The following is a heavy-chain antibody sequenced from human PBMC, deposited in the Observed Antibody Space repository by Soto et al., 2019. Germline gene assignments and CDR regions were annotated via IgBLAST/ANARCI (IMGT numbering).Heavy chain of an antibody. CDR1: GGSISSSSYY. D-gene: IGHD3-16*02. J-gene: IGHJ4*02. CDR2: IYYSGST. CDR3: ASRHWGSYSYTAPFDY. V-gene: IGHV4-39*01. Sequence: QLQLQESGPGLVKPSETLSLTCTVSGGSISSSSYYWGWIRQPPGKGLEWIGSIYYSGSTYYNPSLKSRVTISVDTSKNQFSLKLSSVTAADTAVYYCASRHWGSYSYTAPFDYWGQGTLVTVSS.